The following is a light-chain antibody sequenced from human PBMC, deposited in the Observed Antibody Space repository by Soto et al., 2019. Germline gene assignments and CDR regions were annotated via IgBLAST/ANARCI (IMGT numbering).Light chain of an antibody. CDR2: DVT. CDR1: SSDVGGYNY. V-gene: IGLV2-11*01. Sequence: ALTQPRSVSGSPGQSVTISCTGTSSDVGGYNYVSWYQQHPGKAPKLIMYDVTKRPSGVPDRFSGSKSGNTASLTISGLQAEDEADYYCCSYAGSYTHVFGTGTKVTVL. CDR3: CSYAGSYTHV. J-gene: IGLJ1*01.